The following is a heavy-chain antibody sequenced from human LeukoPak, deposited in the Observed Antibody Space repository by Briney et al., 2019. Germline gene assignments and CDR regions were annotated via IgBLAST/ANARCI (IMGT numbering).Heavy chain of an antibody. Sequence: GASVKVSCKASGYTFTGYYMHWVRQAPGQGLEWMGWINPNSGGTNYAQKFQGRVTMTSDTSISTAYMELSRLRSDATAVYYCARPCSSTSCYRYWGQGTLVTVSS. CDR1: GYTFTGYY. CDR2: INPNSGGT. J-gene: IGHJ4*02. D-gene: IGHD2-2*01. CDR3: ARPCSSTSCYRY. V-gene: IGHV1-2*02.